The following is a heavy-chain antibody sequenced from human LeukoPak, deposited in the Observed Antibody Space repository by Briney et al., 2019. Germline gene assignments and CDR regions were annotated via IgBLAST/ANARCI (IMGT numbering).Heavy chain of an antibody. J-gene: IGHJ4*02. CDR3: ARVRYFDWLSFDY. CDR1: GGSISSGDYY. Sequence: SQTLSLTCTVSGGSISSGDYYWSWIRQPPGKGLEWIGYIYYSGSTYYNPSLKSRVTISVDTSKNQFSLKLSSVTAADTAVYYCARVRYFDWLSFDYWGRGTLVTVSS. CDR2: IYYSGST. D-gene: IGHD3-9*01. V-gene: IGHV4-30-4*01.